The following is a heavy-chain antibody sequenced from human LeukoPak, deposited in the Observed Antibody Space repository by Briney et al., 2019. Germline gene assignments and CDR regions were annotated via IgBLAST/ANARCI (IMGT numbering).Heavy chain of an antibody. CDR3: ARDMGVYDSQDYYYYMDV. J-gene: IGHJ6*03. Sequence: SETLSLTCSVSDGSISSFCWSWIRQPAGKGLEWIGRIHISGSTDSNPSLKSRVTMSVDTSKNQFSLKLSSVTAADTAVYYCARDMGVYDSQDYYYYMDVWGKGTTVTVSS. CDR2: IHISGST. CDR1: DGSISSFC. V-gene: IGHV4-4*07. D-gene: IGHD2-8*02.